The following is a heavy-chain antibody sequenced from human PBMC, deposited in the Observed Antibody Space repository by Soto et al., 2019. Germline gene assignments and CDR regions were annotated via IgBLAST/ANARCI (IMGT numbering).Heavy chain of an antibody. V-gene: IGHV2-5*02. CDR2: IYWDDDE. CDR3: AHCIDYSKLPGLLGPWFDP. D-gene: IGHD4-4*01. J-gene: IGHJ5*02. CDR1: GFSLTTSGVG. Sequence: QITLKESGPTLVNPTQTLTLTCSFSGFSLTTSGVGVGWIRQPPGKALEWLALIYWDDDERYSPSLKSRLTVTKDTSKNQVVLTMTNMDPVDTATYYCAHCIDYSKLPGLLGPWFDPWGQGTLVTVSS.